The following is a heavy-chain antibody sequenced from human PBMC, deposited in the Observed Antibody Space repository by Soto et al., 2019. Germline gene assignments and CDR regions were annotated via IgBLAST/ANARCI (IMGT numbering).Heavy chain of an antibody. CDR1: GGTFSTYG. Sequence: QVQLVQSGAEVKKPGSSVKVSCKASGGTFSTYGMNWVRLAPGQGLEWMGGIIPKFGTTNYAQKFQGRVTVTEDESTNTAYMELNYLRSEDTAVYFCARELDPYYGGNSLSLDYWGQGTLVTVYS. D-gene: IGHD4-17*01. CDR2: IIPKFGTT. V-gene: IGHV1-69*13. CDR3: ARELDPYYGGNSLSLDY. J-gene: IGHJ4*02.